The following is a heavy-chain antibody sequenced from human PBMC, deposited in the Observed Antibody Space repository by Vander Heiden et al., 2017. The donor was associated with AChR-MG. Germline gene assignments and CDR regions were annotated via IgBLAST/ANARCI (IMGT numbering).Heavy chain of an antibody. V-gene: IGHV4-34*01. CDR1: GGSFSGYY. D-gene: IGHD3-10*01. Sequence: QVQLQQWGAGLLKPSENLSLTRAVYGGSFSGYYWSWIRQPPGKGLEWIGEINHSGSTNYNPSLKSRVTISVDTSKNQFSLKLSSVTAADTAVYYCTRGLVTMVQGVIGVWGKGTTVTVSS. CDR2: INHSGST. CDR3: TRGLVTMVQGVIGV. J-gene: IGHJ6*04.